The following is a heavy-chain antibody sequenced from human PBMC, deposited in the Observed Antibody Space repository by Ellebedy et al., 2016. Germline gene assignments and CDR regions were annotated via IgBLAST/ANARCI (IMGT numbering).Heavy chain of an antibody. CDR2: IIPIFGTA. CDR1: GGTFSSYA. CDR3: ASDSSGWYLGDY. J-gene: IGHJ4*02. D-gene: IGHD6-19*01. V-gene: IGHV1-69*13. Sequence: SVKVSXXASGGTFSSYAINWVRQALGQGLEWMGGIIPIFGTANYAQKFQGRVTITADESTSTAYMELSSLRSGDTAVYYCASDSSGWYLGDYWGQGTLVTVSS.